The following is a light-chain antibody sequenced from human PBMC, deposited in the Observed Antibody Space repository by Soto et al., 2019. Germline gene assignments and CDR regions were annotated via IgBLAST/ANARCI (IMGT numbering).Light chain of an antibody. J-gene: IGLJ3*02. Sequence: QSALTQPASVSGSPGQSITISCTGTSSDVGGSNYVSWYQHHPGKAPTLMIYDIDNRPSGVSNRFSGSKSGDTGSLTISGLQAEDEADYYCSSYTGSTIWVFGGGTQLTVL. V-gene: IGLV2-14*03. CDR2: DID. CDR3: SSYTGSTIWV. CDR1: SSDVGGSNY.